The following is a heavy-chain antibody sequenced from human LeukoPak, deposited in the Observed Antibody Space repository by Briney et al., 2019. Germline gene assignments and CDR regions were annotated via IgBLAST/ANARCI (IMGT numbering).Heavy chain of an antibody. V-gene: IGHV3-21*01. CDR3: ARALDY. CDR1: GFTFSSYS. CDR2: ISSSSCYI. Sequence: GGSLRLSCAASGFTFSSYSMNWVRQAPGKGLEWVSSISSSSCYIYCADSVKGRFTISRDNAKNSLYLQMNSLRAEDTAVYYCARALDYWGQGTLVTVSS. J-gene: IGHJ4*02.